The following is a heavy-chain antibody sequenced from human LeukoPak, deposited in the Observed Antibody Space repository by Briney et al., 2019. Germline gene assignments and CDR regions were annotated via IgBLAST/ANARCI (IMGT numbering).Heavy chain of an antibody. CDR1: GGSISSYY. CDR2: IYYSGST. D-gene: IGHD3-16*01. Sequence: SETLSLTCTVSGGSISSYYWSWIRQPPGKGLEWIGYIYYSGSTNYNPSLKSRVTISVDTSKNQFSLKLSSVTAADTAVYYCARSQGRFGYYYMDVWGKGTTVTISS. V-gene: IGHV4-59*01. J-gene: IGHJ6*03. CDR3: ARSQGRFGYYYMDV.